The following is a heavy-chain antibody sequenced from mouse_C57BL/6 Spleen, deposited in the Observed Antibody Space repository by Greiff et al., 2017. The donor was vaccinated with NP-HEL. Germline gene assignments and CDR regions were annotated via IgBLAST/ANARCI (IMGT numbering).Heavy chain of an antibody. V-gene: IGHV7-3*01. CDR2: IRNKANGYTT. Sequence: DVQLVESGGGLVQPGGSLSLSCAASGFTFTDYYMSWVRQPPGKALEWLGFIRNKANGYTTEYSASVKGRFTISRDNSQSILYLQMNALRAEDSATYYCARKKGTYYAMDYWGQGTSVTVSS. D-gene: IGHD3-3*01. J-gene: IGHJ4*01. CDR1: GFTFTDYY. CDR3: ARKKGTYYAMDY.